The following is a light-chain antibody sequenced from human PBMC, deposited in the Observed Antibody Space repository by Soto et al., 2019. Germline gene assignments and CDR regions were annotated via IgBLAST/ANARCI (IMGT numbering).Light chain of an antibody. J-gene: IGLJ2*01. Sequence: QTVVTQEPSLTVSPGGTVTLTCASSTGAVTSGYYPNWFQKKPGQAPRALIYSTSNTHSWTPARFSGALLGCKAALTLSGVQPEDEAAYYCLLYYGGAQLVFGGGTKLTVL. CDR1: TGAVTSGYY. CDR3: LLYYGGAQLV. V-gene: IGLV7-43*01. CDR2: STS.